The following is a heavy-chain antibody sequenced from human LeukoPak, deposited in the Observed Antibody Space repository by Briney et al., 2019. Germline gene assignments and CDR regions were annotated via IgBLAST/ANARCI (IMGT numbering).Heavy chain of an antibody. Sequence: GESLKISCKGSGYRFTSYWICWVRQMPGKGLEWMGIIYPGDSDTSYSSSFQGQVTISADKSISTAYLQWSGLKASDTAMYYCARGVDFWRGYYRRYIDHRGQGTQVSVSS. D-gene: IGHD3-3*01. CDR2: IYPGDSDT. CDR3: ARGVDFWRGYYRRYIDH. V-gene: IGHV5-51*01. J-gene: IGHJ4*02. CDR1: GYRFTSYW.